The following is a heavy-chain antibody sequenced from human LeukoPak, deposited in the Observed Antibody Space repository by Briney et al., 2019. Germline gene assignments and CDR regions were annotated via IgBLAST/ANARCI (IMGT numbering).Heavy chain of an antibody. D-gene: IGHD6-19*01. CDR3: AKPVGQWPNNY. CDR2: ISYDGSNK. CDR1: GFTFSSYG. Sequence: GGSLRLSCAASGFTFSSYGMHWVRQAPGKGLEWGAVISYDGSNKYYADSVKGRFTSSRDNSKNTLYLQMNSLRAEDTAVYYCAKPVGQWPNNYWGQGTLVTASS. V-gene: IGHV3-30*18. J-gene: IGHJ4*02.